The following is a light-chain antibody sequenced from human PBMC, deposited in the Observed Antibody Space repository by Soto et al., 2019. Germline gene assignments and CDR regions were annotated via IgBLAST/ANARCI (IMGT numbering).Light chain of an antibody. V-gene: IGLV2-14*01. Sequence: QSALTQPASVSGSPGQSITISCTGTSSDVGKYNYVSWYQQYPAKAPKLMIFEVSNRPSGVSNRFSGSKSGNTASLTISGLQAEDEAENYCSSYTGSSINTVVFGGGTKVTVL. CDR2: EVS. J-gene: IGLJ2*01. CDR3: SSYTGSSINTVV. CDR1: SSDVGKYNY.